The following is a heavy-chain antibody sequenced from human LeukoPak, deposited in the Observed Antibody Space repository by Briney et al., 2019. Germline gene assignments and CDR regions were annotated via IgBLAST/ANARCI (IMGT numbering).Heavy chain of an antibody. Sequence: PGGSLRLSCAASGFTFDDYAMHWVRQAPGKGLEWVSGISWNSGSIGYADSVKGRFTISRDNAKNSLYLQMNSLRAEDTAVYYCAREMRVQRGGAFDIWGQGTMVTVSS. CDR1: GFTFDDYA. CDR3: AREMRVQRGGAFDI. V-gene: IGHV3-9*01. D-gene: IGHD3-10*01. CDR2: ISWNSGSI. J-gene: IGHJ3*02.